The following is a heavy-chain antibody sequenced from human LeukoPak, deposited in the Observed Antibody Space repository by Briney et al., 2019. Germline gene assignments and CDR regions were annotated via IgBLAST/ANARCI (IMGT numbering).Heavy chain of an antibody. CDR1: GGSLSGSY. Sequence: SETLSLTCAVYGGSLSGSYWSWIRQPPGKGLEWIGEINHSGSANYNPSLKSRVTLSIDKSKNQFSLNVNSVTAADTAVYYCARARRDSGYYKVDYWGQGTLVTVFS. D-gene: IGHD3-3*01. CDR3: ARARRDSGYYKVDY. J-gene: IGHJ4*02. V-gene: IGHV4-34*01. CDR2: INHSGSA.